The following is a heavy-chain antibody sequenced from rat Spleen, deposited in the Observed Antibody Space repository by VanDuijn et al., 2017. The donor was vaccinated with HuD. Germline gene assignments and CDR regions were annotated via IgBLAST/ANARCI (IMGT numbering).Heavy chain of an antibody. CDR3: ARSGPYYYDGSYYYYFDY. V-gene: IGHV3-1*01. CDR2: ISYSGST. Sequence: EVQLQESGPGLVKPSQSLSLTCSVTGFSITTHYWDWVRKFPGNKMEWLGYISYSGSTSYNPSLKSRISITRDTSKNQFFLQLTSITTEDSATYFCARSGPYYYDGSYYYYFDYWGQGVMVTVSS. J-gene: IGHJ2*01. CDR1: GFSITTHY. D-gene: IGHD1-12*02.